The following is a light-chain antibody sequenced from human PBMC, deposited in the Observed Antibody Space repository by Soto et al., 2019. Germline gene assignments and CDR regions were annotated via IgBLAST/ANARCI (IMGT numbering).Light chain of an antibody. CDR2: GAS. CDR3: QQYGSSPRA. CDR1: QSVSSSY. Sequence: EIVLMQSPGTLSLSPGERATLSCRASQSVSSSYLAWYQQKPGQALRLLIYGASSRATGIPDRFSGSGSGTDFTLTISRLEPEDFAVYYCQQYGSSPRAFGQGAKVDNK. J-gene: IGKJ1*01. V-gene: IGKV3-20*01.